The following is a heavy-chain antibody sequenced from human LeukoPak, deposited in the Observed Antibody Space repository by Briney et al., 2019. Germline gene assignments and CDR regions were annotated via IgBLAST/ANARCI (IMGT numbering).Heavy chain of an antibody. J-gene: IGHJ5*02. CDR3: ARAGGYCSGGSCYRGYSWFDP. D-gene: IGHD2-15*01. Sequence: QSGGSPRLSCAASGFTFSSSGMHWVRQAPGKGLEWVAVILYNGSNKYYADSVKGRFTISRDNSKNTLYLQMNSLRVEDTAVYYCARAGGYCSGGSCYRGYSWFDPWGQGTLVTVSS. V-gene: IGHV3-33*01. CDR1: GFTFSSSG. CDR2: ILYNGSNK.